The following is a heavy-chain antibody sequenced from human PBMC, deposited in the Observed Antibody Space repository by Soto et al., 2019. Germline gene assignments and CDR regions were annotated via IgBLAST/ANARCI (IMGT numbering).Heavy chain of an antibody. CDR3: AGGYEIGGYRGGWFDP. CDR2: ISSSSSYI. J-gene: IGHJ5*02. V-gene: IGHV3-21*01. D-gene: IGHD1-26*01. CDR1: GFTFSSYS. Sequence: PGGSLRLSCAASGFTFSSYSMNWVRQAPGKGLEWVSSISSSSSYIYYADSVKGRFTISRDNAKNSLYLQMNSLRAEDTAVYYCAGGYEIGGYRGGWFDPWGQGTLVTVSS.